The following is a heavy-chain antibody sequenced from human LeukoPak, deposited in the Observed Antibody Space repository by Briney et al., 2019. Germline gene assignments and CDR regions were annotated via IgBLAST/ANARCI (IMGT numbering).Heavy chain of an antibody. CDR2: INSDGSTT. D-gene: IGHD6-13*01. CDR1: GFSFSSYW. V-gene: IGHV3-74*03. CDR3: ARVGQSIPPPGTLKY. Sequence: QPGGSLRLSCAASGFSFSSYWTHWVRQAPGKGLVWVSRINSDGSTTTYADSVKGRFTISRDNAKNTLYLQMNSLRAEDTAVYYCARVGQSIPPPGTLKYWGQGALVTVSS. J-gene: IGHJ4*02.